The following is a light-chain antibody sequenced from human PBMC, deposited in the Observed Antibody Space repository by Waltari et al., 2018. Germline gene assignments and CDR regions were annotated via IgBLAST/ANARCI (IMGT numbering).Light chain of an antibody. CDR2: QDT. CDR1: KLGDKY. Sequence: SYELTQPPSVSVSPGQTATITCSGDKLGDKYPCWYRQRPGQSPTLVIYQDTKRHSGIPGRLSVSNSGNTATLTISGAQAMDEADYYCQAWDSNTVVFGGGTKLTVL. CDR3: QAWDSNTVV. J-gene: IGLJ2*01. V-gene: IGLV3-1*01.